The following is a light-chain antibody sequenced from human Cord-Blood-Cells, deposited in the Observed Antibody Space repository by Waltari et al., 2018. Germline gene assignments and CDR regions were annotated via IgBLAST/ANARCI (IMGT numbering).Light chain of an antibody. J-gene: IGLJ2*01. Sequence: QSALTQPASVSGSPGQSITISCTGTSSDVGGYNYVSWDQQHPGKAPKLMIYDVSNRPSGVSNRFSCSKSGNTASLTISGLQAEDEADYYCSSYTSSSVVFGGGTKLTIL. V-gene: IGLV2-14*01. CDR3: SSYTSSSVV. CDR1: SSDVGGYNY. CDR2: DVS.